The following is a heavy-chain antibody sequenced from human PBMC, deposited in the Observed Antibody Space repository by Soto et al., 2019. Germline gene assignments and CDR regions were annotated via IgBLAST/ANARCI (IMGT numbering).Heavy chain of an antibody. CDR3: ASGGYCSGGSCYGPFGY. CDR2: IIPIFGTA. CDR1: GGTFSSYA. D-gene: IGHD2-15*01. Sequence: QVQLVQSGAEVKKPGSSVKVSCKASGGTFSSYAISWVRQAPGQGLEWMGGIIPIFGTANYAQKFQGRVTITADKSTSTGYMELSSLRSEDTAVYYCASGGYCSGGSCYGPFGYWGQGTLVTVSS. V-gene: IGHV1-69*06. J-gene: IGHJ4*02.